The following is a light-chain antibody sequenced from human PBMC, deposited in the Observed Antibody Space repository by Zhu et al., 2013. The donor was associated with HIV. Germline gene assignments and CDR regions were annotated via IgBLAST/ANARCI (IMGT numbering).Light chain of an antibody. CDR2: DAS. CDR1: QSVRHY. V-gene: IGKV3-11*01. Sequence: EIMLTQSPATLYLSPGERATLSCRASQSVRHYLAWFQQKPGQAPRLLIYDASNRAAGAPARFSGSGSGTDFTLTISSLEPEDFTVYYCQQRSKWPPFTFGQGTKLEIK. J-gene: IGKJ2*01. CDR3: QQRSKWPPFT.